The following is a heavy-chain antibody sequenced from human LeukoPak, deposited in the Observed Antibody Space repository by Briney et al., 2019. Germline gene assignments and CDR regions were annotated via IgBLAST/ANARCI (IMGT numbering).Heavy chain of an antibody. CDR2: ISGSGGST. V-gene: IGHV3-23*01. J-gene: IGHJ4*02. Sequence: PGGSLRLSCAASGFTFSSYAMSWVRQAPGKGLEWVSAISGSGGSTYYADSVKGRSTISRDNSKNTLYLQMNSLRAEDTAVYYCAKDGGNYSSGWYDYYFDYWGQGTLVTVSS. CDR3: AKDGGNYSSGWYDYYFDY. D-gene: IGHD6-19*01. CDR1: GFTFSSYA.